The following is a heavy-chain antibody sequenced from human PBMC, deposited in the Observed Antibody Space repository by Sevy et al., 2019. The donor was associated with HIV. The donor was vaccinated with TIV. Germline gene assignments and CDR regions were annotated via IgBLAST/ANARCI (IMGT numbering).Heavy chain of an antibody. CDR2: ISSSSSYT. J-gene: IGHJ5*02. CDR1: GFTFSDYY. V-gene: IGHV3-11*06. D-gene: IGHD2-2*01. CDR3: ARGGDSIVVVPAANWFDP. Sequence: GGSLRFSCAASGFTFSDYYMSWIRQAPGKGLEWVSYISSSSSYTNYADSVKGRFTISRDNAKNSLYLQMNSLRAEDTAVYYCARGGDSIVVVPAANWFDPWGQGTLVTVSS.